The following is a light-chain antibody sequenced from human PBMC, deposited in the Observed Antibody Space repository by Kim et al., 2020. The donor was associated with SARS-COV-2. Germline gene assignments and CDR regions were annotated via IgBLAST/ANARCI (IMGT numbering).Light chain of an antibody. V-gene: IGKV3D-15*03. J-gene: IGKJ4*01. Sequence: GERAPLFGRARQGVSSNLAWYQHTPGQATRLLIYGASIRANGIPARFSGSGSGTEFTLTISILQAEDFAIYYCQQYSNWPLTFGGGTKVDIK. CDR3: QQYSNWPLT. CDR2: GAS. CDR1: QGVSSN.